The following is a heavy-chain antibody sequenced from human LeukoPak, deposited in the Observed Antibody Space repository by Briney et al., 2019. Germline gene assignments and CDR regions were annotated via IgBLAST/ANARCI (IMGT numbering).Heavy chain of an antibody. V-gene: IGHV5-51*01. CDR2: IYPGDSDT. J-gene: IGHJ1*01. CDR3: ARRGQQLEYFET. D-gene: IGHD6-13*01. Sequence: GESLKISCKGFGYSFTTYWIAWVRQMPGKGLEWMGIIYPGDSDTRYSPSFQGRVTISADKSISTAYLQWTSLKASDTAMYYCARRGQQLEYFETWGQGTLVTVSS. CDR1: GYSFTTYW.